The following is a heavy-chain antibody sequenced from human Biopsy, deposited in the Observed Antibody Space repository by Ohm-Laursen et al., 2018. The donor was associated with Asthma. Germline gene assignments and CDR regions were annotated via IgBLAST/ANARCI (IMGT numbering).Heavy chain of an antibody. CDR1: GFSFSNFA. D-gene: IGHD1-1*01. J-gene: IGHJ3*02. Sequence: SLRLSCAAAGFSFSNFAIHWVHQAPGKGLEWVGVISKDASTQDYADSVKGRFTMARDNSKNTLDLQMNSLREEDTAVYYCVRDGTDDAFDIWGQGTVVSVSS. CDR3: VRDGTDDAFDI. CDR2: ISKDASTQ. V-gene: IGHV3-30*01.